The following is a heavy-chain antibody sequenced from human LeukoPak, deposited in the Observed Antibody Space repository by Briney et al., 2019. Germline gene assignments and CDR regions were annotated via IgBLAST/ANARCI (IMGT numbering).Heavy chain of an antibody. D-gene: IGHD3-22*01. Sequence: PSETLSHTCTVSGGSISSGGYYWSGIRQHPGKGLEWIGYIYYSGSTYYNPSLKSRVTISVDTSKNQFSLKLSSVTAADTAVYYCARAEYYYDSSGPIDYWGQGTLVTVSS. CDR3: ARAEYYYDSSGPIDY. CDR1: GGSISSGGYY. CDR2: IYYSGST. J-gene: IGHJ4*02. V-gene: IGHV4-31*03.